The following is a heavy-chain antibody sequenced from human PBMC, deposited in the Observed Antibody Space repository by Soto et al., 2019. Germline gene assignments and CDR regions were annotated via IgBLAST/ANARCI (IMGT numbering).Heavy chain of an antibody. D-gene: IGHD6-6*01. CDR3: VRHVRPGSSSLVRSLDP. Sequence: EVQLVQSGAEVREPGESLKISCQGSGYSFPNNWIGWVRQMPGKGLEWMGIINPSDSSVRYSPSFQGQVTISVDKSVNTAYLQWSNLTASDTAMYYCVRHVRPGSSSLVRSLDPWGRGALVTVSS. J-gene: IGHJ2*01. V-gene: IGHV5-51*01. CDR2: INPSDSSV. CDR1: GYSFPNNW.